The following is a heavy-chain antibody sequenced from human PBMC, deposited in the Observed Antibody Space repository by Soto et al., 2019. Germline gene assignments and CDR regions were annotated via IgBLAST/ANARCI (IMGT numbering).Heavy chain of an antibody. Sequence: ASVKVSCKASGYTFTGYYMHWVRQAPGQGLEWMGWINPNSGGTNYAQKFQGWVTMTRDTSISTAYMELSRLRSDDTAVYYCARVNYDRALDFQHWGQGTLVTVSS. J-gene: IGHJ1*01. CDR3: ARVNYDRALDFQH. V-gene: IGHV1-2*04. CDR2: INPNSGGT. CDR1: GYTFTGYY. D-gene: IGHD3-22*01.